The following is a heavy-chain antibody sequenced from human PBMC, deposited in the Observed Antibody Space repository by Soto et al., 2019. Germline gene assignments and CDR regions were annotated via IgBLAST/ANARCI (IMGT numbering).Heavy chain of an antibody. V-gene: IGHV3-23*01. CDR2: ISGSGGST. Sequence: GGSLRLSCAASGFTFSSYAMSWVRQAPGKGLEWVSAISGSGGSTYYADSVKGRFTISRDNSKNTLYLQMNSLRAEDTAVYYCAKDTPIKGDYEGGWLDPWGQGTLVTVSS. CDR3: AKDTPIKGDYEGGWLDP. D-gene: IGHD4-17*01. CDR1: GFTFSSYA. J-gene: IGHJ5*02.